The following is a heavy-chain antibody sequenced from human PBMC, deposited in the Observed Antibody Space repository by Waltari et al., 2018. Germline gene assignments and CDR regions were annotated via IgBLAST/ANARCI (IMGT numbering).Heavy chain of an antibody. CDR3: ARGYNWNYVVDY. Sequence: QVQLQQWGAGLLKPSETLSLTCAVYGGSFSGYYWSWIRQPPGKGLEWIGEINHSGSTNYNPSLKSRVTISVDTSKNQFSLKLSSVTAADTAVYYCARGYNWNYVVDYWGQGTLVTVSS. CDR1: GGSFSGYY. CDR2: INHSGST. D-gene: IGHD1-7*01. J-gene: IGHJ4*02. V-gene: IGHV4-34*01.